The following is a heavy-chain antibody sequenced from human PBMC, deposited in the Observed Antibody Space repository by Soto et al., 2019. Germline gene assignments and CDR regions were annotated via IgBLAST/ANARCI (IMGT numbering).Heavy chain of an antibody. CDR2: IGTSVNTV. V-gene: IGHV3-11*01. Sequence: QVNLVESGGALVTPGGSLRLSCAASGFDFSDYYMTWIRQAPGKGLEWVSYIGTSVNTVFYADSVKGRFTISRDNAKKSLYLQMNGLRADDTAVYYCARQNHNYHDSTGYGYSIDYWGQGTLVTVSS. CDR3: ARQNHNYHDSTGYGYSIDY. D-gene: IGHD3-22*01. CDR1: GFDFSDYY. J-gene: IGHJ4*02.